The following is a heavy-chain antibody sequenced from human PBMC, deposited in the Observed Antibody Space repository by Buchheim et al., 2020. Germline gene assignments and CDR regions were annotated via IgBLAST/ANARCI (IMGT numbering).Heavy chain of an antibody. CDR3: AKESPHCSGGSCYSYYYYGMDV. D-gene: IGHD2-15*01. J-gene: IGHJ6*02. Sequence: QVQLVESGGGVVQPGRSLRLSCAASGFTFSSYGMHWVRQAPGKGLEWVAVISYDGSNKYYADSVKGRFTISRDNSKNTLYLQMNSLRAEDTAVYYCAKESPHCSGGSCYSYYYYGMDVWGQGTT. CDR2: ISYDGSNK. CDR1: GFTFSSYG. V-gene: IGHV3-30*18.